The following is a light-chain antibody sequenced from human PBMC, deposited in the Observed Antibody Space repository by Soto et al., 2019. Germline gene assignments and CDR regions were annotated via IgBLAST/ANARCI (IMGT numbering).Light chain of an antibody. V-gene: IGKV3-20*01. J-gene: IGKJ4*01. CDR1: QSVSSSS. Sequence: EIVLTQSPGTLSLSPGERATLSCRASQSVSSSSLAWYQQKPGQAPRLLIYDVSSRATGVPDRFSGSGSGTDFTLTISRLEPEDFAVYYCQQYGSSPPLTFGGGTKVEIK. CDR3: QQYGSSPPLT. CDR2: DVS.